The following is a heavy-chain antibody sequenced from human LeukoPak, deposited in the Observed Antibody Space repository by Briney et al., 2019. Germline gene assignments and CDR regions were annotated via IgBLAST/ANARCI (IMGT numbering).Heavy chain of an antibody. J-gene: IGHJ5*02. Sequence: GSLKLSCVVSGFTFSSCWMSWVRQPPGKGLEWIGSIYDSGSTYYNPSLKSRVTISVDTSKNQFSLKLNSVTAADTAVYYCARHYGPWGQGTLVTVSS. CDR2: IYDSGST. V-gene: IGHV4-39*01. D-gene: IGHD3-10*01. CDR1: GFTFSSCW. CDR3: ARHYGP.